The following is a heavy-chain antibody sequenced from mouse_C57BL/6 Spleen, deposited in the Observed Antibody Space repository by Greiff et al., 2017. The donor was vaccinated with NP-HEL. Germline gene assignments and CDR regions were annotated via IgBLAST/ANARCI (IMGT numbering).Heavy chain of an antibody. D-gene: IGHD3-2*02. Sequence: VKLQQSGAELVKPGASVKISCKASGYAFSSYWMNWVKQRPGKGLEWIGQIYPGDGDTNYNGKFKGKATLTADKSSSTAYMQLSSLTSEDSAVYFCARGSSGYLFAYWGQGTLVTVSA. J-gene: IGHJ3*01. V-gene: IGHV1-80*01. CDR3: ARGSSGYLFAY. CDR1: GYAFSSYW. CDR2: IYPGDGDT.